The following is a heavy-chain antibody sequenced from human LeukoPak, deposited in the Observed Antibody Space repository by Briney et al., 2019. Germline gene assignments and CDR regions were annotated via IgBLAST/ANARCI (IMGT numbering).Heavy chain of an antibody. CDR1: GFTFSSYS. V-gene: IGHV3-21*01. CDR3: ARKYYYDSSGYWVFDY. Sequence: GGSLRLSCAASGFTFSSYSMNWVRQAPGKGLEWVSSISSSSSYIYYADSVKGRFTISRDNAKNSLYLQMNSLRAEDTAVYYCARKYYYDSSGYWVFDYWGQGTLVTVSS. D-gene: IGHD3-22*01. J-gene: IGHJ4*02. CDR2: ISSSSSYI.